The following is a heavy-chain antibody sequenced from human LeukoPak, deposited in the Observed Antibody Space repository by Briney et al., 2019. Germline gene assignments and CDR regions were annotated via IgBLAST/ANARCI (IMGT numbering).Heavy chain of an antibody. D-gene: IGHD3-22*01. V-gene: IGHV4-59*12. CDR2: IYYSGST. J-gene: IGHJ3*02. Sequence: PSETLSLTCTVSGGSISSYYWSWIRQPPGKGLEWIGYIYYSGSTNYNPSLAGRVTMSVDASKNQFSLKLTSGTAADTAIYYCARDRYYYDTSGYYSAFETWGQGTMVTVSS. CDR3: ARDRYYYDTSGYYSAFET. CDR1: GGSISSYY.